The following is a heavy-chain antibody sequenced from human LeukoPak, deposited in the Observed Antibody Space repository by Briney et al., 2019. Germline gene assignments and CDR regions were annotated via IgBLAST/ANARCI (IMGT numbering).Heavy chain of an antibody. Sequence: SQTLSLTCTVSGDSISSGSYYWSWIRQPPGKGLEWIGEINHSGSTNYNPSLKSRVTISVDTSKNQFSLKLSSVTAADTAVYYCARGRYDFWSGYSFAEGHWDYWGQGTLVTVSS. CDR3: ARGRYDFWSGYSFAEGHWDY. V-gene: IGHV4-39*07. CDR2: INHSGST. J-gene: IGHJ4*02. D-gene: IGHD3-3*01. CDR1: GDSISSGSYY.